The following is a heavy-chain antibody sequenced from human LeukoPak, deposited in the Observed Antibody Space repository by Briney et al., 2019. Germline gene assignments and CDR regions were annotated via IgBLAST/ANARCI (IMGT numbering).Heavy chain of an antibody. D-gene: IGHD1-26*01. CDR3: AKMYGGTYNGN. Sequence: GGSLRLSCAASGFTFSNYWMSWVRQAPGKGLEWVANIKQDGSEKYYLDSVKGRFTISRDNAKNSLFLQMNSLRAEDTAVYYCAKMYGGTYNGNWGQGTLVTVSA. V-gene: IGHV3-7*01. CDR1: GFTFSNYW. CDR2: IKQDGSEK. J-gene: IGHJ4*02.